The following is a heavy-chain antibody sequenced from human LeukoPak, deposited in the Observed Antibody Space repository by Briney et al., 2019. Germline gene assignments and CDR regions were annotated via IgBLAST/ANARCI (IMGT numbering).Heavy chain of an antibody. D-gene: IGHD3-3*01. CDR3: AKANDFWRGINDY. Sequence: GGSLRLSCAASGFTFSSYGMSWVRQAPGKGLEWVSAISGSGGSTYYADSVKGRFTISRDNSKNTLYLQMNSLRAEDTAVYYCAKANDFWRGINDYWGQGTLVTVSS. J-gene: IGHJ4*02. CDR2: ISGSGGST. CDR1: GFTFSSYG. V-gene: IGHV3-23*01.